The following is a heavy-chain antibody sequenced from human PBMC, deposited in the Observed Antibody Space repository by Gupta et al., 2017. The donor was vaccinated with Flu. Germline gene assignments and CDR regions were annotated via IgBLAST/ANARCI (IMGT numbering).Heavy chain of an antibody. J-gene: IGHJ4*02. CDR3: ARRITYGKTFDY. D-gene: IGHD2/OR15-2a*01. V-gene: IGHV4-39*01. CDR1: GVSIRDTSYY. Sequence: QLQLLESGPGLVKPSETLSLICTVSGVSIRDTSYYWGWIRQPPGKGLEWIGNVGYRGNTFYNPSLKSRVTISVDTSKNQFSLKLSSVTAADTAVYYCARRITYGKTFDYWGQGSLVTVSS. CDR2: VGYRGNT.